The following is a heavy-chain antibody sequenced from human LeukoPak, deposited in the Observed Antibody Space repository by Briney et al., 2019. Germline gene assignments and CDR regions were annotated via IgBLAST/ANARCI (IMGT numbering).Heavy chain of an antibody. CDR3: ARAPWDFWSGYSFDY. CDR1: GYTFTGYY. D-gene: IGHD3-3*01. Sequence: ASVKASCKASGYTFTGYYMHWVRQAPGQGLEWMGWINPNSGGTNYAQKFQGWVTMTRDTSISTAYMELSRLRSDDTAVYYCARAPWDFWSGYSFDYWGQGTLVTVSS. CDR2: INPNSGGT. V-gene: IGHV1-2*04. J-gene: IGHJ4*02.